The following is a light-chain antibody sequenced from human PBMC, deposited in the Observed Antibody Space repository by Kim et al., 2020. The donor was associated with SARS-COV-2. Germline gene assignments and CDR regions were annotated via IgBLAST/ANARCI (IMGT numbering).Light chain of an antibody. CDR2: KAS. Sequence: DIQMTQSPSTLSAYVGDRVTITCRASQSISSWLAWYQQKPGKPPKVLIYKASSLEIGVPSRFSGSGFGTEFTLTISSLQPDDFATHYCQQYNSYPWTFGQGTKVDIK. CDR1: QSISSW. J-gene: IGKJ1*01. CDR3: QQYNSYPWT. V-gene: IGKV1-5*03.